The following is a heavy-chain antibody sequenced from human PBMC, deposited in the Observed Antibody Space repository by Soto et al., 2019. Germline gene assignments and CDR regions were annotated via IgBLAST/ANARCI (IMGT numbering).Heavy chain of an antibody. Sequence: SETLSLTCTVSGGSISSGDYYWSWIRQPPGKGLEWIGYIYYSGSTYYNPSLKSRVTISVDTSKNQFSLKLSSVTAADTAVYYCASALYDFWSGGPDYCGQGTLVTVSS. D-gene: IGHD3-3*01. CDR1: GGSISSGDYY. CDR2: IYYSGST. CDR3: ASALYDFWSGGPDY. J-gene: IGHJ4*02. V-gene: IGHV4-30-4*01.